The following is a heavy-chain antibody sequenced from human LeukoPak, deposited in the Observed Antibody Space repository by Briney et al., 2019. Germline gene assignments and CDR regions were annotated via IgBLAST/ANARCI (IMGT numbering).Heavy chain of an antibody. Sequence: GGSLRLSCAASGFTFDDYTMHWVRQAPGKGLEWVSLISWDGGSTYYADSVKGRFTISRDNSKNSLYLQMNSLRTEDTALYYCAKDRTTIQPRGPFDNWGQGTLVTVSS. V-gene: IGHV3-43*01. D-gene: IGHD5-18*01. CDR3: AKDRTTIQPRGPFDN. CDR2: ISWDGGST. CDR1: GFTFDDYT. J-gene: IGHJ4*02.